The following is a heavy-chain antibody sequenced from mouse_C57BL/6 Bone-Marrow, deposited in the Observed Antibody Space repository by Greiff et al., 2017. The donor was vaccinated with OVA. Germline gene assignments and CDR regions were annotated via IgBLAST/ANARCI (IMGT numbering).Heavy chain of an antibody. D-gene: IGHD2-4*01. CDR2: FTMYSDAT. CDR1: YFAFMASA. Sequence: QVQLQQSGAELVRPGSSVKLSCKDSYFAFMASAMHWVKQRPGHGLEWIGSFTMYSDATEYSENFKGKATLTANPSSSTAYMELSRLTSEDSAVYYCARYDYDEGTLYYYAMDYWGQGTSVTVSS. V-gene: IGHV1-49*01. CDR3: ARYDYDEGTLYYYAMDY. J-gene: IGHJ4*01.